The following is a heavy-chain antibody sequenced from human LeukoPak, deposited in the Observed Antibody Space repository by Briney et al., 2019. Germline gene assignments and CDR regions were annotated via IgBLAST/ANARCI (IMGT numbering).Heavy chain of an antibody. V-gene: IGHV6-1*01. D-gene: IGHD5-24*01. J-gene: IGHJ4*02. CDR1: GDSVSSNSAA. Sequence: SQTLSLTCAISGDSVSSNSAAWNWIRQSPSRGLEWLGRTYYRSKWYNDYAVAVKSRITINPDTSKNQFSLQLNSVTPEDTAVYYCAREVARRWLQLRPPGGYFDYWGQGTLVTVSS. CDR3: AREVARRWLQLRPPGGYFDY. CDR2: TYYRSKWYN.